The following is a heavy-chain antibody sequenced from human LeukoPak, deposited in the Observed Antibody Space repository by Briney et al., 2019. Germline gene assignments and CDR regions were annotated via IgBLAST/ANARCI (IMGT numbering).Heavy chain of an antibody. D-gene: IGHD6-19*01. Sequence: GGSLRLSCTASGFSFSTYAMSWVRHAPGKGLELVSAISGTGGTTYYADSVKGRFTISRDNPKNTLYLQMNSLRAEDAAVYYCATRPAVAGTTNWYFDLWGRGTLVTVSS. V-gene: IGHV3-23*01. J-gene: IGHJ2*01. CDR1: GFSFSTYA. CDR3: ATRPAVAGTTNWYFDL. CDR2: ISGTGGTT.